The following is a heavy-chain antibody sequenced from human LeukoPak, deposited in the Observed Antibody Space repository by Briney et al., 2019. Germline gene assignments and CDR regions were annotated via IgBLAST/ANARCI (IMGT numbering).Heavy chain of an antibody. CDR3: ARSNSFDI. V-gene: IGHV3-66*01. J-gene: IGHJ3*02. Sequence: GKSLRLSCAASGFTFSSYAISWVRQAPGKGLEWVSIIYSGGSTYYADSVKGRFTISRDNSKNTLYLQMNSLRAEDTAVYYCARSNSFDIWGQGTMVTVSS. CDR1: GFTFSSYA. CDR2: IYSGGST.